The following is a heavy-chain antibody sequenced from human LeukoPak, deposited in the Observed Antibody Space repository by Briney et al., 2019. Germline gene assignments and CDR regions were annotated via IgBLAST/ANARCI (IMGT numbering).Heavy chain of an antibody. V-gene: IGHV1-46*03. Sequence: ASVKVSCKASGYTFTNYYIHWVRQAPGQGLEWMGIINPSGGSTNYAQKFQGRVTMTRDTSTNTIYVELSSLRSEDTAVYYCARGGVVGATSSWFDPWGQGTLVTVSS. CDR2: INPSGGST. CDR1: GYTFTNYY. J-gene: IGHJ5*02. CDR3: ARGGVVGATSSWFDP. D-gene: IGHD1-26*01.